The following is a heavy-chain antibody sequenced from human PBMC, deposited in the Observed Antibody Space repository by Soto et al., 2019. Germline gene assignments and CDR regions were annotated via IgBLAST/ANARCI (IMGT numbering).Heavy chain of an antibody. CDR3: AGGTRGWELLRDFDY. Sequence: QVQLVQSGAEVKKPGASVKVSCKASGYTFTSYGISRVRQAPGQGLEWMGWISAHNGNTNYAQKLQGRVTMTTDTSTSTAYMERRSLRSDAAAVYYWAGGTRGWELLRDFDYWGQGTLVTVSS. CDR1: GYTFTSYG. J-gene: IGHJ4*02. CDR2: ISAHNGNT. D-gene: IGHD1-26*01. V-gene: IGHV1-18*04.